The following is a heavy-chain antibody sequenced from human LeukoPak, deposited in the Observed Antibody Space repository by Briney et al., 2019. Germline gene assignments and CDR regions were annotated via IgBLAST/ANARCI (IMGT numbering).Heavy chain of an antibody. Sequence: SETLSLTCAVSGGSISSGGYSWSWIRQPPGKGLEWIGYIYHSGSTYYNPSLKSRVTISVDTSKNQFSLKLSSVTAADTAMYYCARDDPDCGSTTCYPGAFDIWGQGTMVTVSS. CDR2: IYHSGST. V-gene: IGHV4-30-2*01. D-gene: IGHD2-2*01. J-gene: IGHJ3*02. CDR1: GGSISSGGYS. CDR3: ARDDPDCGSTTCYPGAFDI.